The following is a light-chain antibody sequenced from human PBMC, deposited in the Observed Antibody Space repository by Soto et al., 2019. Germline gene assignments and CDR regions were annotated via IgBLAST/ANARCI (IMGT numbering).Light chain of an antibody. CDR3: QQYGNSATIT. Sequence: ESVLTQCPATLSLSQGESANLSCRDTRSVSSYLAWYQQKPGQAHRLIVYDASNRATGIPARFSGSVCGTDFTLTISRLEPEDFALYYGQQYGNSATITFCQGTRLEIK. CDR2: DAS. CDR1: RSVSSY. V-gene: IGKV3-11*01. J-gene: IGKJ5*01.